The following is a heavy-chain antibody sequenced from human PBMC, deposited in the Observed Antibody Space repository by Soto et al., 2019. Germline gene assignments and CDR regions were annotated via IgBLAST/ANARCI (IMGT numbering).Heavy chain of an antibody. CDR1: GFIFSSNA. CDR2: VSATGRST. D-gene: IGHD3-22*01. CDR3: ATKSMQWFPNFDY. Sequence: GGSLRLSCAASGFIFSSNALTWVRQAPGKGLEWVSSVSATGRSTYYADSVKGRFTISRDNSRNTLYFQMNSLTAEDTAVYYCATKSMQWFPNFDYWGQGTLVTVSS. J-gene: IGHJ4*02. V-gene: IGHV3-23*01.